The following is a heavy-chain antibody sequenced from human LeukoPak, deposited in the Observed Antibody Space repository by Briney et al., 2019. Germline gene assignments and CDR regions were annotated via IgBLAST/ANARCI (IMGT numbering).Heavy chain of an antibody. CDR2: INSDGSST. CDR1: GFTFSSYW. D-gene: IGHD4-17*01. V-gene: IGHV3-74*01. J-gene: IGHJ4*02. CDR3: AREGDYGDYYFDY. Sequence: GGSLRLSCAASGFTFSSYWMHWVRQAPGKGLVWVSRINSDGSSTSYADSVKGRFTISRDNAKITLYLQMNSLRAEDTAVYYCAREGDYGDYYFDYWGQGTLVTVSS.